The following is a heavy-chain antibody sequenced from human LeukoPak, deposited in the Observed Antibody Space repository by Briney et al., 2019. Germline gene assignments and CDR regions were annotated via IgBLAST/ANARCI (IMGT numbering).Heavy chain of an antibody. D-gene: IGHD2-8*01. J-gene: IGHJ6*03. Sequence: SGGSLRLSCAASGFTFSSYAMHWVRQAPGKGLEWVAVISYDGSNKYYADSVKGRFTISRDNCKNTLYLQMNSLRAEDTAVYYCARDPQWNYYYMDVWGKGTTVTVSS. CDR1: GFTFSSYA. V-gene: IGHV3-30*01. CDR2: ISYDGSNK. CDR3: ARDPQWNYYYMDV.